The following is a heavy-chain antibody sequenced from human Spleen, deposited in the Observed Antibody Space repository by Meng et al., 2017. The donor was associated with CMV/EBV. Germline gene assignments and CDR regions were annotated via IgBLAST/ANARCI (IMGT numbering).Heavy chain of an antibody. CDR2: IDPNSGDT. CDR3: ARLSIPVRAGRGRGAFDS. CDR1: YTVIGYY. J-gene: IGHJ5*01. D-gene: IGHD2-21*01. V-gene: IGHV1-2*02. Sequence: YTVIGYYIHWVRLAPGKRHEWMGWIDPNSGDTDYARKFQSRVTMTRSVPLRTAYMELSRLKSDDTAIYYCARLSIPVRAGRGRGAFDSWGQGSLVTVSS.